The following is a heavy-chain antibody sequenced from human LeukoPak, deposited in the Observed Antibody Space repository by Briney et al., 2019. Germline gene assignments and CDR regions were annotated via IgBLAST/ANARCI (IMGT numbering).Heavy chain of an antibody. CDR2: IYYSGST. J-gene: IGHJ3*02. CDR3: AREGVAAAGLDAFDI. V-gene: IGHV4-39*07. Sequence: SETLSLTCTVSGGSISSSSYYWGWIRQPPGKGLEWIGSIYYSGSTYYNPSLKSRVTISVDTSKNQFSLKLSSVTAADTAVYYCAREGVAAAGLDAFDIWGQGTMVTVSS. D-gene: IGHD6-13*01. CDR1: GGSISSSSYY.